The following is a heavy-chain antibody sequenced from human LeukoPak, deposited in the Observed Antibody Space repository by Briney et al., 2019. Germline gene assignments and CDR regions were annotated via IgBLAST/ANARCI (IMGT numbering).Heavy chain of an antibody. CDR1: GFTFSSYA. Sequence: PGGSLRLSCSASGFTFSSYAMHWVRQAPGKGLEWVSAISGSGVNTYYADSVKGRFAASRGNSKNTLYLQMNSLRAEDTAVYYCARGRSGYGPFDAFDIWGQGTWVTVSS. CDR3: ARGRSGYGPFDAFDI. V-gene: IGHV3-23*01. D-gene: IGHD3-22*01. J-gene: IGHJ3*02. CDR2: ISGSGVNT.